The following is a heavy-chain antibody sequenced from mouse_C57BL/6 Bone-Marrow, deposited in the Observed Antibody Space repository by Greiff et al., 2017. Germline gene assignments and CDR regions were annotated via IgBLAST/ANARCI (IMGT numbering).Heavy chain of an antibody. CDR2: IDPSDSYT. CDR1: GYTFTSYW. V-gene: IGHV1-69*01. J-gene: IGHJ3*01. CDR3: AREGLLRAWFAY. Sequence: QFQLQQPGAELVMPGASVKLSCKASGYTFTSYWMHWVKQRPGQGLEWIGEIDPSDSYTNYNQKFKGKSTLTVDKSSSTAYMQLSSLTSEDSAVYYCAREGLLRAWFAYWGQGTLVTVSA. D-gene: IGHD1-1*01.